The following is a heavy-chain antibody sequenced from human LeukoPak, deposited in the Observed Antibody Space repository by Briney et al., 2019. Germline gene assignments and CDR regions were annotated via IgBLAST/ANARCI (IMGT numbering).Heavy chain of an antibody. D-gene: IGHD5-18*01. CDR1: GFTFSSYE. Sequence: PGGSLRLSCAASGFTFSSYEMNWVRQAPGKGLEWVSYISSSGSTIYYADSVKGRFTISRDNAKNSLYLQMNSLRAEDTAVYYCAKGASGYSYGDYMDVWGKGTTVTVSS. CDR2: ISSSGSTI. V-gene: IGHV3-48*03. J-gene: IGHJ6*03. CDR3: AKGASGYSYGDYMDV.